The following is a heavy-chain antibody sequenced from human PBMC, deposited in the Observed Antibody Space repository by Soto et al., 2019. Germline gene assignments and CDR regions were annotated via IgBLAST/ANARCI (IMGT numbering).Heavy chain of an antibody. CDR3: ASQQYYYDSSGYYFVDY. V-gene: IGHV4-30-4*01. CDR1: GGSISSGDYY. Sequence: SETLSLTCTVSGGSISSGDYYWSWIRQPPGKGLERIGYIYYSGSTYYNPSLKSRVTISVDTSKNQFSLKLSSVTAADTAVYYCASQQYYYDSSGYYFVDYWGQGTLVTVSS. CDR2: IYYSGST. D-gene: IGHD3-22*01. J-gene: IGHJ4*02.